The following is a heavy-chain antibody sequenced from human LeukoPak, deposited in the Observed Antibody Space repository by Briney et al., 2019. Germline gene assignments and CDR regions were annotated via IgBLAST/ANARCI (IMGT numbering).Heavy chain of an antibody. Sequence: PSETLSLTCTLSAASLSSGGHYWNWLRQHPGKGLEWVGYIHYSGSTYYNPSLKSRVTISLDTSKNQFSLKLSAVTAADTAMYYCACDLDGYPLWYFDYWGQGTLVTVSS. V-gene: IGHV4-31*03. CDR2: IHYSGST. CDR3: ACDLDGYPLWYFDY. D-gene: IGHD5-24*01. CDR1: AASLSSGGHY. J-gene: IGHJ4*02.